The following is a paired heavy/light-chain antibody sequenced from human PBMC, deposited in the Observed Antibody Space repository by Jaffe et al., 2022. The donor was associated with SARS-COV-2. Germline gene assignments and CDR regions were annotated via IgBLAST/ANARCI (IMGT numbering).Light chain of an antibody. J-gene: IGLJ2*01. CDR2: AKN. Sequence: SSELTQDPGVSVALGQTVRITCQGDNLRDYYASWYQQKPGQAPMLVIYAKNNRPSGIPDRFSGSSSGDTASLTITGAQAEDEADYFCNSRDSSYNQVFGGGTKLTVL. V-gene: IGLV3-19*01. CDR3: NSRDSSYNQV. CDR1: NLRDYY.
Heavy chain of an antibody. CDR1: GYTFTSFA. V-gene: IGHV7-4-1*02. D-gene: IGHD3-9*01. CDR3: ARDLSGHFDWSTQNWFDP. CDR2: IDTNTGNP. Sequence: QVQLVQSGSELKKPGASVKVSCKASGYTFTSFALNWVRQAPGQGLEWMGWIDTNTGNPTYAQGFRGRFVFALDTSVSTAYLQISSLKAEDTAVYYCARDLSGHFDWSTQNWFDPWGQGTLVTVSS. J-gene: IGHJ5*02.